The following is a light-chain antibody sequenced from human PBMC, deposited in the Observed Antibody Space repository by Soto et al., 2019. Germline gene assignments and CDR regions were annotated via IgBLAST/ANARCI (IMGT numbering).Light chain of an antibody. V-gene: IGLV2-11*01. CDR3: CSYAGSYTPWV. J-gene: IGLJ3*02. CDR2: DVD. CDR1: NSDVGHYNY. Sequence: QSALTQPRSVSGSPGQSVTISCTGTNSDVGHYNYVSWYQQHPGKAPKLIIFDVDKRPSGVPDRFSGSKSGNTASLTISGLQAEDEADYYCCSYAGSYTPWVFGGGTKVTVL.